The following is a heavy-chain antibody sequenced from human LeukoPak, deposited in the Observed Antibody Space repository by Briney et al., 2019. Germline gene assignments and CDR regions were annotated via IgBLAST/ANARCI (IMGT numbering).Heavy chain of an antibody. Sequence: ASKFTVTNAWMSRVRQAPGKGLEWVGRIKSEIDGRPSDYDAHVQGRFTISRYDSRDTLHLQMNSLKTEDTAVYYCATDRLDYWGQKTGLRVSS. CDR1: KFTVTNAW. CDR2: IKSEIDGRPS. J-gene: IGHJ4*02. CDR3: ATDRLDY. D-gene: IGHD6-6*01. V-gene: IGHV3-15*01.